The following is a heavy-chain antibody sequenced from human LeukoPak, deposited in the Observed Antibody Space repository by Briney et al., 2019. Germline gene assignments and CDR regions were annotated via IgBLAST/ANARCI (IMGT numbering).Heavy chain of an antibody. D-gene: IGHD2-15*01. CDR2: ISWDGGST. CDR1: GFTFDDYA. J-gene: IGHJ6*03. V-gene: IGHV3-43D*03. CDR3: AKASRDRGPYYFYYYMDV. Sequence: GRSLRLSCAASGFTFDDYAMHWVRQAPGKGLEWVSLISWDGGSTYYADSVKGRFTISRDNSKNSLYLQMNSLRAEDTALYYCAKASRDRGPYYFYYYMDVWGKGTTVTVSS.